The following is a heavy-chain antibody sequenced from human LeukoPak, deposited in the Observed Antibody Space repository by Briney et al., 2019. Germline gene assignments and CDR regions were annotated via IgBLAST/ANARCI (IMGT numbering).Heavy chain of an antibody. Sequence: GGSLRLSCAASGFSFSTYSMNWVRQAPGKGLEWVSSIVGSSNYIYYADSVEGRFTISRDNAKNSLFLQMNSLRADDTAVYYCARLSPKYQLQSWSTFDFWGQGTLVTVSS. V-gene: IGHV3-21*06. CDR1: GFSFSTYS. CDR3: ARLSPKYQLQSWSTFDF. CDR2: IVGSSNYI. J-gene: IGHJ3*01. D-gene: IGHD2-2*01.